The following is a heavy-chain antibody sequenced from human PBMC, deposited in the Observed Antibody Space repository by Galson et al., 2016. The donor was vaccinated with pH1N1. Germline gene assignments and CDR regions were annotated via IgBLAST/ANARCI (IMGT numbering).Heavy chain of an antibody. J-gene: IGHJ4*02. CDR1: GFTFSSYA. CDR2: IWPDGTNK. CDR3: ARGWFDYSGYHDY. Sequence: SLRLSCAASGFTFSSYAMYWVRQAPGKGLEWVAVIWPDGTNKYYGDSVKGRFTISRDNPQNTLYLQMNSLRDEDTAIYYCARGWFDYSGYHDYWGQGTLVTVSS. D-gene: IGHD5-12*01. V-gene: IGHV3-33*07.